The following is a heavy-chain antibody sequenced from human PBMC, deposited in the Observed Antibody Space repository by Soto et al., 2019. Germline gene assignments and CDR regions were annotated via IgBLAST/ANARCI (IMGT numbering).Heavy chain of an antibody. D-gene: IGHD3-22*01. CDR3: AREEAVSGWFDP. V-gene: IGHV4-59*01. CDR1: GGSISGYY. CDR2: IYYSGST. J-gene: IGHJ5*02. Sequence: TSETLSLTCTVSGGSISGYYWSWIRQPPGKGLEWIGYIYYSGSTNYNPSLKSRVTISVDTSKNQFSLKLSAVTAADTAVYYCAREEAVSGWFDPWGQGTLVTVSS.